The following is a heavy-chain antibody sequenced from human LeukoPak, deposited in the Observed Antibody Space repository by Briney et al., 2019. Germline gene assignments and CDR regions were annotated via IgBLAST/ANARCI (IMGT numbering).Heavy chain of an antibody. CDR1: DYSISSVYY. D-gene: IGHD1-26*01. CDR3: ARQVGATFDY. V-gene: IGHV4-38-2*02. CDR2: IYHTGYT. J-gene: IGHJ4*02. Sequence: SETLSLTCNVSDYSISSVYYWGWIRQSPGKGLEWIGSIYHTGYTYYNPSLKSRITISLETSRTQFSLKLNSVTAADTAVYFCARQVGATFDYWGQGALVTVSS.